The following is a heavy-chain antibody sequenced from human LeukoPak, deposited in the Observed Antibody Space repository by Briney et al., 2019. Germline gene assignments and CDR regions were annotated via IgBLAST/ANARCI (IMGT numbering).Heavy chain of an antibody. CDR1: GFTFSSYG. Sequence: PGGSLRLSCAASGFTFSSYGMHWVRQAPGKGLEWVAVIWYDGSNKYYADSVKGRFTISRDNSKNTLYLQMNSLRAEDTAVYYCARGHYYGDYVYFDYWGQGTLVTVSS. V-gene: IGHV3-33*01. CDR3: ARGHYYGDYVYFDY. CDR2: IWYDGSNK. D-gene: IGHD4-17*01. J-gene: IGHJ4*02.